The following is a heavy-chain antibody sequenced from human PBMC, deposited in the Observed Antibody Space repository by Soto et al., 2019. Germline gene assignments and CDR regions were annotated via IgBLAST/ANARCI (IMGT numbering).Heavy chain of an antibody. J-gene: IGHJ6*02. CDR3: ARVGCSGGSCYQPYYYYYGMDV. CDR1: GLTFSSYG. CDR2: IWYDGSNK. Sequence: PGGSLRLSCAASGLTFSSYGMHWVRQAPGKGLEWVAVIWYDGSNKYYADSVKGRFTISRDNSKNTLYLQMNSLRAEDTAVYYCARVGCSGGSCYQPYYYYYGMDVWGQGTTVTVSS. V-gene: IGHV3-33*01. D-gene: IGHD2-15*01.